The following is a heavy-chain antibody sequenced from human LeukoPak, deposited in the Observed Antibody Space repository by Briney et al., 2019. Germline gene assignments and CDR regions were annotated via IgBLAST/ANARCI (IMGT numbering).Heavy chain of an antibody. CDR3: ARDSGYDLNCFDP. D-gene: IGHD5-12*01. CDR1: GGSISSYY. Sequence: ASETLSLTCTVSGGSISSYYWSWIRQPAGKGLEWIGRIYTSGNTNYNPSLESRVTMSLDTSRNQFSLKLRSVTAADTAVYYCARDSGYDLNCFDPSGQGTLVSVSS. J-gene: IGHJ5*02. CDR2: IYTSGNT. V-gene: IGHV4-4*07.